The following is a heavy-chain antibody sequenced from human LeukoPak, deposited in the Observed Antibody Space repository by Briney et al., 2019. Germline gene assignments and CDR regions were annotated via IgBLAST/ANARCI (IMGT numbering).Heavy chain of an antibody. CDR1: GYTFTSYD. CDR2: MNPNSGNT. CDR3: ARDPAYCSGGSCQSWFAP. D-gene: IGHD2-15*01. Sequence: ASVKVSCKSSGYTFTSYDINWVRQAPGQGLELMGWMNPNSGNTGYAQKFQGRVTMTRNTSISTVYMELSSPRSEDTAVYYCARDPAYCSGGSCQSWFAPWGQGTLVTVSS. V-gene: IGHV1-8*01. J-gene: IGHJ5*02.